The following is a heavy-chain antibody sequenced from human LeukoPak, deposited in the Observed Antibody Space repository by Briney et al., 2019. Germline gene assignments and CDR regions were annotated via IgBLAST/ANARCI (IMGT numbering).Heavy chain of an antibody. CDR1: GFTFSSYG. V-gene: IGHV3-33*01. Sequence: GGSLRLSCAASGFTFSSYGMHWVRQAPGKGLEWVAVIWYDGSNKYYADSVKGRFTISRDNSKNTLYLQMNSLRAEDTAVYYCAREGPYRPHYRLYYFDYWGQGTLVTVSS. CDR3: AREGPYRPHYRLYYFDY. J-gene: IGHJ4*02. D-gene: IGHD3-22*01. CDR2: IWYDGSNK.